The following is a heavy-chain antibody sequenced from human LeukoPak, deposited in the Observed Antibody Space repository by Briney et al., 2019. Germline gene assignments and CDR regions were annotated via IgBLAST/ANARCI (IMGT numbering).Heavy chain of an antibody. CDR2: SYYSGST. J-gene: IGHJ4*02. Sequence: SETLSLTCTVSGGSMSSYYWSWIRQPPGKGLEWIGYSYYSGSTTPHPSLKSRVTISVDTSKNQFSLRLRSVTAADTAVYYCARHGGSGSFDFWGQGTLVTVSS. D-gene: IGHD3-3*01. V-gene: IGHV4-59*08. CDR1: GGSMSSYY. CDR3: ARHGGSGSFDF.